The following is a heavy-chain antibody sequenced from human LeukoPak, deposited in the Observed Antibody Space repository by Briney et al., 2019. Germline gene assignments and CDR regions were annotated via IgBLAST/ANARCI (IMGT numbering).Heavy chain of an antibody. CDR2: ISGSGGST. V-gene: IGHV3-23*01. Sequence: GGSLRLSCAASGFTFSSYAMSWVRQAPGKGLEWVSAISGSGGSTYYADSVKGRFTISRDNSKNTLYLQMSSLRAEDTAVYYCAKELKDYDFWSGYFNPLDYWGQGTLVTVSS. CDR1: GFTFSSYA. D-gene: IGHD3-3*01. J-gene: IGHJ4*02. CDR3: AKELKDYDFWSGYFNPLDY.